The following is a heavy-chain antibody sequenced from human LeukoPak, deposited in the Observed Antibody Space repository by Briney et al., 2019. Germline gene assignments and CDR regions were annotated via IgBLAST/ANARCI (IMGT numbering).Heavy chain of an antibody. CDR3: ARLAKARKDGYNFGFDS. Sequence: EESLKISCKGSENSFTNCWVGWVRQLPGKGLEWMGIIYPDDSDTRQSPSFQGQVTMSVDKSTNTAHLQWSSLEASDTATYYCARLAKARKDGYNFGFDSWGQGTLVTVSS. CDR1: ENSFTNCW. D-gene: IGHD5-24*01. V-gene: IGHV5-51*01. J-gene: IGHJ4*02. CDR2: IYPDDSDT.